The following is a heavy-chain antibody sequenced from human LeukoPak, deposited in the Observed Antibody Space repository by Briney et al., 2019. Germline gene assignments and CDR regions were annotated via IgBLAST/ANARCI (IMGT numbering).Heavy chain of an antibody. CDR1: GFTFSSYA. CDR2: ISYDGSNK. Sequence: GGSLRLSCAASGFTFSSYAMHWVRQAPGKGLEWVAVISYDGSNKYYADSVKGRFTISRDNSKNTLYLQMNSLRAEDTAVYYCARDIHGDYPIWGQGTMVTVS. CDR3: ARDIHGDYPI. D-gene: IGHD4-17*01. J-gene: IGHJ3*02. V-gene: IGHV3-30-3*01.